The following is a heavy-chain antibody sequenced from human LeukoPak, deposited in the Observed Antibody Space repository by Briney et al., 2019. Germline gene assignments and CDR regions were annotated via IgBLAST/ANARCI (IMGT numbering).Heavy chain of an antibody. CDR2: ISYDGSNK. CDR3: AREDLWLRDFDY. J-gene: IGHJ4*02. D-gene: IGHD5-12*01. V-gene: IGHV3-30*03. Sequence: SGGSLRLSCAASGFTFSSYGMHWVRQAPGKGLEWVAVISYDGSNKYYADSVKGRFTISRDNSKNTLYLQMNSLRAEDTAVYYCAREDLWLRDFDYWGQGTLVTVSS. CDR1: GFTFSSYG.